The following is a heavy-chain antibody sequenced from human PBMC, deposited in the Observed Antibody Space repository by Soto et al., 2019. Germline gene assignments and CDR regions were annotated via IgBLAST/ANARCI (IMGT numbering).Heavy chain of an antibody. D-gene: IGHD2-2*01. CDR3: ATDLLYRSSTSCYDY. J-gene: IGHJ4*02. CDR2: VDPEDGET. Sequence: ASVKVSCKVSGYTLTELSMHWVRQAPGKGIEWMGGVDPEDGETIYAQKFQGRVTMTEDTSTDTAYMELSSLRSEDTAVYYCATDLLYRSSTSCYDYWGQGTLVTVSS. CDR1: GYTLTELS. V-gene: IGHV1-24*01.